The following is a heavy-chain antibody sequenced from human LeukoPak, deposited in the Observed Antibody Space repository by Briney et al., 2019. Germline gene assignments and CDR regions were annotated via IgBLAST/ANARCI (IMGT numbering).Heavy chain of an antibody. CDR3: TTDGFALLDDSSGSKRQV. CDR1: GFTFSNAW. Sequence: PGGSLRLSCAASGFTFSNAWMSWVRQAPGKGLEWVGRIKSKTDGGTTDYAAPVKGRFTISRDDSKNTLYLQMNSLKTEDTAVYYCTTDGFALLDDSSGSKRQVWGQGTMVTVSS. V-gene: IGHV3-15*01. J-gene: IGHJ3*01. D-gene: IGHD3-22*01. CDR2: IKSKTDGGTT.